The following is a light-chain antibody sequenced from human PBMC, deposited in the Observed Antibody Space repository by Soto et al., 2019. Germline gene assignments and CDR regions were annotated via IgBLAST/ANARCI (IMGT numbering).Light chain of an antibody. V-gene: IGKV3-20*01. CDR3: QEYGSSPWT. CDR1: QSISSNY. CDR2: GAS. Sequence: ETVLTQSPATLSLSPGERATLSCRASQSISSNYLAWYRQTPGQAPRLLIYGASISATGIPDRFGGSGSGTDFTLIISRLEPEDFALDYCQEYGSSPWTFGRGTKVEIK. J-gene: IGKJ1*01.